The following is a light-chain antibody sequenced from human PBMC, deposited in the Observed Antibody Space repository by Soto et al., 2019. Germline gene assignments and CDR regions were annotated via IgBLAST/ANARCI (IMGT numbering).Light chain of an antibody. CDR2: DVS. CDR3: SSYTSSSTPVV. CDR1: SSDVGGYNY. J-gene: IGLJ2*01. Sequence: QSVLTQPASVSGSPGQSITISCTGTSSDVGGYNYVSWYQQQPGKATKLMIYDVSNRPSGVSNRFSGSKSGNTASLTISGLQAEDEADYYCSSYTSSSTPVVCGGGTKLTVL. V-gene: IGLV2-14*01.